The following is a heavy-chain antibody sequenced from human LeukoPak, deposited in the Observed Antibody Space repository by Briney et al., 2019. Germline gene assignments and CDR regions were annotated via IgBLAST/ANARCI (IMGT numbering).Heavy chain of an antibody. CDR3: ARETRITIFGVVTYPFDY. J-gene: IGHJ4*02. V-gene: IGHV3-30*03. CDR2: MSYDGTNK. Sequence: PGGSLRLSCAASGFTFSSYGMHWVRQAPGKGLEWVSVMSYDGTNKYYADSVKGRFTISRDNSKNTLYLQMNSLRAEDTAVYYCARETRITIFGVVTYPFDYWGQGTLVTVSS. D-gene: IGHD3-3*01. CDR1: GFTFSSYG.